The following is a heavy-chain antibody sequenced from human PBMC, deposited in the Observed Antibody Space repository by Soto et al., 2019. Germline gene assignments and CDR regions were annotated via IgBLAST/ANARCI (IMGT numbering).Heavy chain of an antibody. V-gene: IGHV4-30-4*01. CDR2: IYYSGST. Sequence: QVQLQESGPGLVKPSQTLSLTCTVSGGSISSGDYYWSWIRQPPGKGLEWIGYIYYSGSTYYNPSLKSRVTISVDTSKNQFSLKLSSVTATDTAVYCCARVLAYSGSYYVCYGMDVWGQGTTVTVSS. CDR1: GGSISSGDYY. J-gene: IGHJ6*02. D-gene: IGHD1-26*01. CDR3: ARVLAYSGSYYVCYGMDV.